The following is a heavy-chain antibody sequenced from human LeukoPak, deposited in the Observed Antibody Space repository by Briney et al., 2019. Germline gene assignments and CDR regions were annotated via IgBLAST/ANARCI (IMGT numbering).Heavy chain of an antibody. J-gene: IGHJ3*02. V-gene: IGHV3-7*01. CDR3: ARRGGTSGWGAFDI. CDR2: IKQDGSEK. CDR1: GFTFSSYW. Sequence: PGGSLRLSCAASGFTFSSYWMSWVRQAPGKGLEWVANIKQDGSEKYYVDSVKGRFTISRDNVKNLLSLQMSSLRGEDTAVYYCARRGGTSGWGAFDIWGQGTMVTVSS. D-gene: IGHD2-2*01.